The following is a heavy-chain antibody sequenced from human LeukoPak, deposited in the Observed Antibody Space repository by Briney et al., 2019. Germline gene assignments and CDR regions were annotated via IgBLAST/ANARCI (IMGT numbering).Heavy chain of an antibody. CDR1: GYTFTSYD. D-gene: IGHD6-19*01. Sequence: ASVKVSCKASGYTFTSYDINWVRQATGQGLEWMGWISAYNGNTNYAQKLQGRVTMTTDTSTSTAYMELRSLRSDDTAVYYCARGPSSGWYLRSYYYGMDVWGQGTTVTVSS. V-gene: IGHV1-18*01. CDR2: ISAYNGNT. CDR3: ARGPSSGWYLRSYYYGMDV. J-gene: IGHJ6*02.